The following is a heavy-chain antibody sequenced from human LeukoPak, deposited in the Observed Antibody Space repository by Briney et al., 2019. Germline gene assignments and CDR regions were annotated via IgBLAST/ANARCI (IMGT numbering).Heavy chain of an antibody. J-gene: IGHJ5*02. V-gene: IGHV1-69*06. CDR3: ARGEDIVVVVGDDNWFDP. CDR2: IIPIFGTA. Sequence: ASVKVSCKASGGTFSSYAISWVRQAPGQGLEWMGGIIPIFGTANYAQKFQGRVTITADKSTSTAYMELSSLRSEDTAVYYCARGEDIVVVVGDDNWFDPWGQGTLVTVSS. CDR1: GGTFSSYA. D-gene: IGHD2-15*01.